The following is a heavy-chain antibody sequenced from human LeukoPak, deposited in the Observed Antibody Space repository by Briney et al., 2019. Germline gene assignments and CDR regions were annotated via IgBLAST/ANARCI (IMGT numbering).Heavy chain of an antibody. CDR3: ARAASSWSFDY. CDR1: CGSISPYY. V-gene: IGHV4-59*01. D-gene: IGHD6-13*01. Sequence: ASETLSLTCTVSCGSISPYYWTWIRQPPGKGLEWIGYIFYSGNINYSPSLKSRVTISVDTSNNQLSLKLTSVTAADTAVYYCARAASSWSFDYWGQGTLVTVSS. CDR2: IFYSGNI. J-gene: IGHJ4*02.